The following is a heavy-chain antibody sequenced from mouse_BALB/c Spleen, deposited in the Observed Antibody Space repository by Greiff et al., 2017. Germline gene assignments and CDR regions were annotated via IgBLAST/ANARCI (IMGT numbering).Heavy chain of an antibody. CDR2: ISSGSSTI. J-gene: IGHJ4*01. V-gene: IGHV5-17*02. CDR3: ARAPPGDYYAMDY. Sequence: EVQLVESGGGLVQPGGSRKLSCAASGFTFSSFGMHWVRQAPEKGLEWVAYISSGSSTIYYADTVKGRFTISRDNPKNTLFLQMTSLRSEDTAMYYCARAPPGDYYAMDYWGQGTSVTVSS. CDR1: GFTFSSFG.